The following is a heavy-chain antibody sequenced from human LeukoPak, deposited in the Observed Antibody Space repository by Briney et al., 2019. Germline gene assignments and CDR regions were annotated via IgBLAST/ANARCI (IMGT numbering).Heavy chain of an antibody. Sequence: SETLSLTCTVSAVSISSGNFYWSWIRQSAGKGLEWIGHVYSTGNTRYNPSLKSRVTISADTSKNQISLRLRSVTAADTAMFYCARDGDAVSAAIAGAFDLWGRGTMVTVSS. V-gene: IGHV4-61*09. CDR3: ARDGDAVSAAIAGAFDL. CDR2: VYSTGNT. J-gene: IGHJ3*01. CDR1: AVSISSGNFY. D-gene: IGHD2-2*01.